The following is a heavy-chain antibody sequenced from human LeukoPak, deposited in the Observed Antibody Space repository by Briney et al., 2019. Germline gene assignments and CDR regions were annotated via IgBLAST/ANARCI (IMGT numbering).Heavy chain of an antibody. CDR3: AKDATGLWSGSFLDP. J-gene: IGHJ5*02. Sequence: GGSLRLSCAASGFTFSSYAMHWVRQAPGKGLEWVAVISYDGSNKYYADSVKGRFTISRDNAKNSLYLRMNSLRAEDTALYYCAKDATGLWSGSFLDPWGQGTLVTVSS. V-gene: IGHV3-30-3*01. CDR2: ISYDGSNK. CDR1: GFTFSSYA. D-gene: IGHD3-3*01.